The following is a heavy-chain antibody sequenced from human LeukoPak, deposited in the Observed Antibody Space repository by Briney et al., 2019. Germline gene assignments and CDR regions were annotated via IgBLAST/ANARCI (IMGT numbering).Heavy chain of an antibody. Sequence: VSLRLSCAASGFTFNNYCMHWVRQGPGKGLVWISGINSDGNNTKYADPAKRRFTISRDNAKNTVYLQMNCLRVEDTAMYYCVRGEGDCTNGVCYFDNWGQGTLVTVSS. CDR3: VRGEGDCTNGVCYFDN. J-gene: IGHJ4*02. V-gene: IGHV3-74*01. D-gene: IGHD2-8*01. CDR2: INSDGNNT. CDR1: GFTFNNYC.